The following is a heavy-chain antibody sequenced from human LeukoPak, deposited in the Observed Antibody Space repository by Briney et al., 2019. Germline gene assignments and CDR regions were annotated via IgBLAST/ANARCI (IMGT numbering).Heavy chain of an antibody. V-gene: IGHV3-30*18. J-gene: IGHJ4*02. CDR1: GFTFSNYG. Sequence: PGGSLRLSCAASGFTFSNYGMHWVRQAPGKGLEWVSVISFDGSAKYYADSVKGRFTISRDNSKNTLYLQMTSLRAEDTAVYYCVKDRVTAAGYYFDYWGQGTLVTVSS. CDR3: VKDRVTAAGYYFDY. D-gene: IGHD6-13*01. CDR2: ISFDGSAK.